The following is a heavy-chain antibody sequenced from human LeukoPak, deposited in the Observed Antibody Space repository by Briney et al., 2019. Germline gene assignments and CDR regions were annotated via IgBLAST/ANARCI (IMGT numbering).Heavy chain of an antibody. Sequence: PSQTLSLTCTVSGGSISSGGYYWSWIRQHPGKGLEWIGYIYYSGSTYYNPSLKSRVTISADTAKNQFSLKVMSVTAADTAVYYCARKWVHNTLDIWGQGTMVTVSS. CDR3: ARKWVHNTLDI. CDR2: IYYSGST. D-gene: IGHD1-26*01. J-gene: IGHJ3*02. V-gene: IGHV4-31*03. CDR1: GGSISSGGYY.